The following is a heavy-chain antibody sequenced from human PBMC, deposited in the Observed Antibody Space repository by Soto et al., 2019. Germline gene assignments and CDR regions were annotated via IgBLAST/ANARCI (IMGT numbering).Heavy chain of an antibody. CDR3: ARRRLWFGELFKPLYYYYGMDV. CDR1: GGTFSSYA. Sequence: SVKVSCKASGGTFSSYAISWVRQAPGQGLEWMGGIIPIFGTANYAQKFQGRVTITADKSTSTAYMELSSLRSEDTAVYYCARRRLWFGELFKPLYYYYGMDVWGQGTTVTVSS. D-gene: IGHD3-10*01. J-gene: IGHJ6*02. CDR2: IIPIFGTA. V-gene: IGHV1-69*06.